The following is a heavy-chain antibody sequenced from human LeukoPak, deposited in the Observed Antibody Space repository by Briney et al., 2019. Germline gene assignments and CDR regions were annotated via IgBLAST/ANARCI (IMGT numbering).Heavy chain of an antibody. CDR1: GDSISSSRYH. Sequence: SETLSLTCTVSGDSISSSRYHWGWLRQPPGKGLELIGTIYYSGSPYYNPSHKSRVTMAVDSSKNQFSLKLSSVAAADTAVYYCARQDYYGSGSYSNWGQGTLVTVSS. CDR2: IYYSGSP. J-gene: IGHJ4*02. V-gene: IGHV4-39*01. D-gene: IGHD3-10*01. CDR3: ARQDYYGSGSYSN.